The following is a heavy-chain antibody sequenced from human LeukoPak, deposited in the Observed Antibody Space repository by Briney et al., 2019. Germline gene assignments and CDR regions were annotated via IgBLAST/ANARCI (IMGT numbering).Heavy chain of an antibody. J-gene: IGHJ4*02. Sequence: GGSLRLSCAAFGFTFSNYWMHWVRQAPGKGLVWVSRMNTDGSSTRYADSVKGRFTISRDNAKNTLYLQMNSLRAEDTAVYYCARVSYSGNYQYYFDYWGQGTLVTVSS. V-gene: IGHV3-74*01. D-gene: IGHD1-26*01. CDR3: ARVSYSGNYQYYFDY. CDR1: GFTFSNYW. CDR2: MNTDGSST.